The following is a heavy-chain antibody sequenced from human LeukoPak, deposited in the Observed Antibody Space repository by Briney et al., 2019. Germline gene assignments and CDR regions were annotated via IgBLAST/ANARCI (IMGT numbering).Heavy chain of an antibody. CDR2: MKQGGNET. Sequence: SGGSLRLSCAASGFTFSSYAMSWVRQAPGKGLEWVAYMKQGGNETYYVDSVKGRFTISRDDAKNSLYLQMNSLRGEDTAVYYCVTGSGSYWGQGTLVTVSS. V-gene: IGHV3-7*01. CDR1: GFTFSSYA. D-gene: IGHD1-26*01. CDR3: VTGSGSY. J-gene: IGHJ4*02.